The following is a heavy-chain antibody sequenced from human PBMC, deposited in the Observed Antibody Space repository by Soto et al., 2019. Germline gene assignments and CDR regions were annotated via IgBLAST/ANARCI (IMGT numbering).Heavy chain of an antibody. D-gene: IGHD1-26*01. J-gene: IGHJ5*02. CDR2: IYAAGST. Sequence: GGSLRLSCAASGFTVSRHYISWVRQAPGKGLEWVSVIYAAGSTYYADSVKGRFTISRDNSKNIVYLQMDSLRAEDTAVYYCARQAGPTQFYYGSWGKGIRVTVSS. CDR3: ARQAGPTQFYYGS. CDR1: GFTVSRHY. V-gene: IGHV3-53*01.